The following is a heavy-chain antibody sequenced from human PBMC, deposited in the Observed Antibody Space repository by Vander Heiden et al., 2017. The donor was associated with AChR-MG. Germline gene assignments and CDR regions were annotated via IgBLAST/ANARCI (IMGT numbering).Heavy chain of an antibody. D-gene: IGHD2-2*01. CDR3: ARGPYCSSTSCYGYYYYGMDV. CDR2: INHSGST. J-gene: IGHJ6*02. V-gene: IGHV4-34*01. Sequence: QVQLQQWGAGLLKPSETLSLTCAVYGGSFSGYYWSWIRQPPGKGLEWIGEINHSGSTNYNPSLKSRVTISVDTSKNQFSLKLSSVTAADTAVYYCARGPYCSSTSCYGYYYYGMDVWGQGTTVTVSS. CDR1: GGSFSGYY.